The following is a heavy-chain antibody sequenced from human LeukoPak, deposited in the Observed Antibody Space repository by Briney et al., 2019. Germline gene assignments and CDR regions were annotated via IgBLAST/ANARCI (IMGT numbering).Heavy chain of an antibody. CDR1: GFTVSNNY. CDR3: ARLYYYGSGHRVDY. Sequence: PGGSLRLPCAASGFTVSNNYMSWVRQAPGKGLEWVSSISSSSSYIYYADSVKGRFTISRDNAKNSLYLQMNSLRAEDTAVYYCARLYYYGSGHRVDYWGQGTLVTVSS. J-gene: IGHJ4*02. V-gene: IGHV3-21*01. D-gene: IGHD3-10*01. CDR2: ISSSSSYI.